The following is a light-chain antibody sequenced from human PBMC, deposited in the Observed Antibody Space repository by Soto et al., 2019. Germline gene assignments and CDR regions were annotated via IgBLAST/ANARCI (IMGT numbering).Light chain of an antibody. J-gene: IGKJ2*01. CDR3: MQSLRTPHT. V-gene: IGKV2-28*01. Sequence: DIVMTQSPLSLPVTPGEPASISCRSSQSLLHSNGVNYLDWFLQKPGQSPQVLIYLGSNRASGVPDRFSGSGSGTDFTLKISRVEAEDVGVYYCMQSLRTPHTFGQGTKLKIK. CDR2: LGS. CDR1: QSLLHSNGVNY.